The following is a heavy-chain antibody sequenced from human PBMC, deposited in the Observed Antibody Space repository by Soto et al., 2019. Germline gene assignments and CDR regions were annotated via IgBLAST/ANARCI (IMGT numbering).Heavy chain of an antibody. D-gene: IGHD3-10*01. V-gene: IGHV1-18*01. CDR2: ISAYNGNT. Sequence: ASVKVSCKASGYTFTSYGISWVRQAPGQGLERMGWISAYNGNTKYAQKLQGRVTMTTDTSTSTAYMELRSLRSDDTAVYYCARGVGSGSYYNQYNWFDPWGQGTLVTVSS. CDR3: ARGVGSGSYYNQYNWFDP. J-gene: IGHJ5*02. CDR1: GYTFTSYG.